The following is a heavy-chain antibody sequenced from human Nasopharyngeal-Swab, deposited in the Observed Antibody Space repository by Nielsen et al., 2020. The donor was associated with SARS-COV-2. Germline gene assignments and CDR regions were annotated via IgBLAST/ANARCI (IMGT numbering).Heavy chain of an antibody. D-gene: IGHD4-17*01. CDR1: GYTFTGYY. J-gene: IGHJ6*03. Sequence: ASVKVSCKASGYTFTGYYMHWVRQAPGQGLEWMGRINPNSGGTNYAQKFQGRVTMTRDTSISTAYMELSRLRSDDTAVYYCAKAGDYGDYSAHYYMDVWGKGTTVTVSS. CDR2: INPNSGGT. V-gene: IGHV1-2*06. CDR3: AKAGDYGDYSAHYYMDV.